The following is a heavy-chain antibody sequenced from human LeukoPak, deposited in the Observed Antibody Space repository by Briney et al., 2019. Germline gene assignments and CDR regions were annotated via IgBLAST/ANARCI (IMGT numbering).Heavy chain of an antibody. D-gene: IGHD2-8*01. CDR3: ANGYCTNGVCYPYYYYYMDV. V-gene: IGHV3-23*01. J-gene: IGHJ6*03. CDR2: ISGSGGST. CDR1: GFSFSSYG. Sequence: PGGSLRLSCAASGFSFSSYGMSWVRQAPGKGLEWVSAISGSGGSTYYADSVKGRFTMSRDNSKNTLYLQMNSLRAEDTAVYYCANGYCTNGVCYPYYYYYMDVWGKGTTVTVSS.